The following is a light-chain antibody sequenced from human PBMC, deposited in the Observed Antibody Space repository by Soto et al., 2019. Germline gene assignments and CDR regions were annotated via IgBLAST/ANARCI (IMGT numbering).Light chain of an antibody. V-gene: IGKV1-16*01. CDR2: SVS. CDR1: QGVNNH. Sequence: DIQMTQSPSSLSASVGDRITIARRASQGVNNHLAWFQQKPGKAPKSLISSVSSLQSGVPSRFSGSGSGTDFTLTISSLQPEDSATYYCQQYYRYPWTFGRGTRLEIK. J-gene: IGKJ1*01. CDR3: QQYYRYPWT.